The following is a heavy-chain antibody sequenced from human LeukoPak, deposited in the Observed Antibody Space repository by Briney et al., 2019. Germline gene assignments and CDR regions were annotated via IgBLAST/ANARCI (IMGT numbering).Heavy chain of an antibody. D-gene: IGHD2-15*01. V-gene: IGHV3-21*01. J-gene: IGHJ4*02. CDR3: ARDRIVVVAATPVY. CDR1: GFTFSSYS. CDR2: ISSSSSYI. Sequence: GGSLRLSCAASGFTFSSYSMNWVRQAPGKGLEWVSSISSSSSYIYYADSVKGRFTISRDNAKNSLYLQMNSLRAEDTAVYYCARDRIVVVAATPVYWGQGTLVTVSS.